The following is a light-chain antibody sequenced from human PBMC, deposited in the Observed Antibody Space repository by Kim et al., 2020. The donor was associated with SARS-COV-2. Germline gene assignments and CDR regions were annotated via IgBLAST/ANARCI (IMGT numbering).Light chain of an antibody. V-gene: IGLV3-19*01. J-gene: IGLJ1*01. CDR2: GKN. Sequence: GQKVRITCQGESHRSYYASWYQQTPGQAPVLVIYGKNKRPSGIPDRFSGSSSGNTASLTITGAQAEDEADYYCNSRDSSGNLPYVVGTGTKVNVL. CDR3: NSRDSSGNLPYV. CDR1: SHRSYY.